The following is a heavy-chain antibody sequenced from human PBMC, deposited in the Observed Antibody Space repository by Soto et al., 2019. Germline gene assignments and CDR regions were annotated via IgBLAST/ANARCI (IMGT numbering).Heavy chain of an antibody. V-gene: IGHV4-34*01. D-gene: IGHD6-13*01. CDR3: ARDPKYQPQQLVEKPRLLNTWFDP. Sequence: SETLSLTCAVYGGSFSGYYWSWIRQPPGKGLEWIGEINHSGSTNYNPSLKSRVTISVDTAKNQFSLKLSSVTAADTAVYYCARDPKYQPQQLVEKPRLLNTWFDPWGQGTLVTVSS. CDR1: GGSFSGYY. CDR2: INHSGST. J-gene: IGHJ5*02.